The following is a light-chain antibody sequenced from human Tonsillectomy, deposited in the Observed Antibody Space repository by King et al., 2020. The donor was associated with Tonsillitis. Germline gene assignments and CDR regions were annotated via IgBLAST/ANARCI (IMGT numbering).Light chain of an antibody. Sequence: GVSNRFSGSPAGSTASLTISGLQAEDEADYYCSSYTSRTTVVFGGGTKLTVL. J-gene: IGLJ2*01. CDR3: SSYTSRTTVV. V-gene: IGLV2-14*01.